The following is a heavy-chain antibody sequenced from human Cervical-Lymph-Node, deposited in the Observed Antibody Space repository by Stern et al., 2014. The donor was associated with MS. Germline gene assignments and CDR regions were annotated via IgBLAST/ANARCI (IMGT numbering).Heavy chain of an antibody. Sequence: EMQLVESGGGLVQPGGSLRLSCAASGFTFSSYSMNWVRQAPGKGLEWVSYISSSSSTIYYADSLKGRFTISRDNAKNSLYLQMNSLRAEDTAVYYCARAEDYYDSSGYLGYYFDYWGQGTLVTVSS. V-gene: IGHV3-48*01. CDR3: ARAEDYYDSSGYLGYYFDY. CDR2: ISSSSSTI. CDR1: GFTFSSYS. D-gene: IGHD3-22*01. J-gene: IGHJ4*02.